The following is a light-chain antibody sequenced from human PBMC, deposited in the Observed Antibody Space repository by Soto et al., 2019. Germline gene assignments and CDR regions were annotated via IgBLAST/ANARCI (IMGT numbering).Light chain of an antibody. V-gene: IGLV2-14*01. CDR1: SSDVSGYNY. CDR2: DVS. Sequence: QSAPTQPASVSGSPGQSITISCTGTSSDVSGYNYVSWYQQHPGKAPKLMIYDVSNRPSGVSNRFSGSKSGNTASLTISGLQAEDEADYYCSSYTSSSTRVFGTGTKVTV. CDR3: SSYTSSSTRV. J-gene: IGLJ1*01.